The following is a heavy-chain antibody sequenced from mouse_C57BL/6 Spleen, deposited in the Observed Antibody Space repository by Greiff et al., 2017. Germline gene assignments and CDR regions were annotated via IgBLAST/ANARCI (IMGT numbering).Heavy chain of an antibody. J-gene: IGHJ2*01. V-gene: IGHV5-6*01. Sequence: EVQVVESGGDLVKPGGSLKLSCAASGFTFSSYGMSWVRQTPDKRLEWVATISSGGSYTYYPDSVKGRFTISRDNAKNTLYLQMSSLKSEDTAMYYCARGYGSSFDYWGQGTTLTVSS. CDR3: ARGYGSSFDY. CDR1: GFTFSSYG. CDR2: ISSGGSYT. D-gene: IGHD1-1*01.